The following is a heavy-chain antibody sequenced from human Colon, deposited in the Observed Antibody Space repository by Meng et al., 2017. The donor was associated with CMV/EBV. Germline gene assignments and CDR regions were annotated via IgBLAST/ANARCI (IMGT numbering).Heavy chain of an antibody. CDR3: AKDLTAYYHTTGGADFSGMDV. D-gene: IGHD3-9*01. V-gene: IGHV3-43D*03. CDR2: IDWDGGNT. CDR1: GFIFEDYA. Sequence: GGFLRLSCAASGFIFEDYAMHWVRQVPGKGLEWVSLIDWDGGNTYYADAVKGRFTISRDNSKDSLYLQMNSLRVEDTALYYCAKDLTAYYHTTGGADFSGMDVWGLGTTVTVSS. J-gene: IGHJ6*02.